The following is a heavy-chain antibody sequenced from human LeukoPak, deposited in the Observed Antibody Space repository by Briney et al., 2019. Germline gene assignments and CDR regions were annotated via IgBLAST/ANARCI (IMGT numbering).Heavy chain of an antibody. Sequence: SVKVSCKASGGTFSSYAISWVRQAPGQGLEWMGGIIPIFGTANYAQKFQGRVTITADESTSTAYMELSSLRSEDTAVYYCARDETGTYKWFDPWGQGTLVTVSS. CDR3: ARDETGTYKWFDP. J-gene: IGHJ5*02. CDR2: IIPIFGTA. CDR1: GGTFSSYA. D-gene: IGHD1-1*01. V-gene: IGHV1-69*01.